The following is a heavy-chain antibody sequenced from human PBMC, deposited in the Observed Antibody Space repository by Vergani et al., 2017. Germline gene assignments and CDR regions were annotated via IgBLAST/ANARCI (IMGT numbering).Heavy chain of an antibody. Sequence: VQLQESGPGLVKSSETLSLTCSVSFDSTRNLYCNWIRQPPGKGLEWIGSIHYSENTNYNPTLKTRVTISVDTSTNQFSLTLTSVTAAETAVYYCASDTHSGHRADRWGQGILVTVTS. CDR1: FDSTRNLY. J-gene: IGHJ5*02. D-gene: IGHD5-18*01. CDR2: IHYSENT. CDR3: ASDTHSGHRADR. V-gene: IGHV4-59*11.